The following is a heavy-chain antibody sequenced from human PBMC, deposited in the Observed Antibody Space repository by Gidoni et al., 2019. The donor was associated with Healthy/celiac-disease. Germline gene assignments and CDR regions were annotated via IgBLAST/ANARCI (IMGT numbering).Heavy chain of an antibody. CDR2: IYYSGRT. V-gene: IGHV4-39*01. J-gene: IGHJ3*02. CDR3: ASRDPMSDFWSGYYWVAFDI. Sequence: QLQLQESGPGLVKPSETLSLTCTVSGGSISSSSYYWGWIRQPPGKGLEWIGSIYYSGRTYYNPSLKSRVTISVDTSKNQFSLKLSSVTAADTAVYYCASRDPMSDFWSGYYWVAFDIWGQGTMVTVSS. D-gene: IGHD3-3*01. CDR1: GGSISSSSYY.